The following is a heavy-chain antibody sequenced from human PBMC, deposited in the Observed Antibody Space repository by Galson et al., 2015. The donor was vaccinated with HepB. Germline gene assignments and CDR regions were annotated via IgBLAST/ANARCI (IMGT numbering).Heavy chain of an antibody. D-gene: IGHD6-6*01. Sequence: SVKVSCKASGGTFSSYAISWVRQAPGQGLEWMGGIIPIFGTANYAQKFQGRVTITADESTSTAYMELSSLRSEDTAVYYCARVREYSSSSVYYYGMDVWGQGTTVTVSS. V-gene: IGHV1-69*13. CDR3: ARVREYSSSSVYYYGMDV. J-gene: IGHJ6*02. CDR1: GGTFSSYA. CDR2: IIPIFGTA.